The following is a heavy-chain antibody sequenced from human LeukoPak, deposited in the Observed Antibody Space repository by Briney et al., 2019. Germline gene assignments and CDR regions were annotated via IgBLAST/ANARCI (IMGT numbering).Heavy chain of an antibody. Sequence: GGSLRLSCTASRFTFNRYAMSWVRQAPGKGLEWVSSISGSGGGTIYASSVRGRVTNSRDNSKDTVFLQMNGLRAEDTAIYYCAKSDENFYYMDVWGQGTTVTVSS. CDR2: ISGSGGGT. J-gene: IGHJ6*03. CDR1: RFTFNRYA. V-gene: IGHV3-23*01. CDR3: AKSDENFYYMDV.